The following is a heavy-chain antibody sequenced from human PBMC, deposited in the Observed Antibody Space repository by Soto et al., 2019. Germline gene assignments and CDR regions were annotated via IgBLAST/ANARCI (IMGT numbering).Heavy chain of an antibody. D-gene: IGHD7-27*01. CDR3: ARDVRRDWGTYYYYMDV. V-gene: IGHV4-59*01. J-gene: IGHJ6*03. CDR1: GGSISSYY. CDR2: IYYSGST. Sequence: SETLSLTCTVSGGSISSYYWSWIRQPPGKGLEWIGYIYYSGSTNYNPSLKSRVTISVDTSKNQFSLKLSSVTAADTAVYYCARDVRRDWGTYYYYMDVWGKGTTVTAP.